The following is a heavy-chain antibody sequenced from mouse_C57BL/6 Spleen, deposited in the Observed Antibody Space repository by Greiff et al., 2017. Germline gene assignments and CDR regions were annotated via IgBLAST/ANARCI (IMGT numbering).Heavy chain of an antibody. D-gene: IGHD1-3*01. V-gene: IGHV1-64*01. CDR1: GYTFTSYW. J-gene: IGHJ1*03. CDR3: ARETKRGYFDV. Sequence: QVQLKQPGAELVKPGASVKLSCKASGYTFTSYWMHWVKQRPGQGLEWIGMIHPNSGSTNYNEKFKSKATLTVDKSSSTAYMQLSSLTSEDSAVYYCARETKRGYFDVWGTGTTVTVSS. CDR2: IHPNSGST.